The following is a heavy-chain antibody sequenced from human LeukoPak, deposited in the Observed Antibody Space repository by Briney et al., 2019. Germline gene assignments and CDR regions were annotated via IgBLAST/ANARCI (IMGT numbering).Heavy chain of an antibody. V-gene: IGHV3-74*01. CDR1: GFTFRSYW. CDR3: ARDRYGSGSYPRYFDY. Sequence: GGSLRLSCAASGFTFRSYWMHWVRQAPGKGLVWVSRINSDGSSTSYADSVKDRFTISRDNAKNTLYLQMNSLRAEDTAVYYCARDRYGSGSYPRYFDYWGQGTLVTVSS. J-gene: IGHJ4*02. CDR2: INSDGSST. D-gene: IGHD3-10*01.